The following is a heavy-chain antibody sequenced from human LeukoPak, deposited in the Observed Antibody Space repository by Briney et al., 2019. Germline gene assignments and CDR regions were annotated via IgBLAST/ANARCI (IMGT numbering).Heavy chain of an antibody. CDR1: LFTFSSYV. Sequence: VGSLRLSPAASLFTFSSYVVHCGREAPGQGVGWGAFLGFDVIIRYYAESATGRVTIYRENSKNTLNLQMNSLRAEDTAVYYCAKVGLYCGGDCTTPNYYNYYMDVWGKGTTVTTSS. V-gene: IGHV3-30*02. CDR2: LGFDVIIR. J-gene: IGHJ6*03. D-gene: IGHD2-21*02. CDR3: AKVGLYCGGDCTTPNYYNYYMDV.